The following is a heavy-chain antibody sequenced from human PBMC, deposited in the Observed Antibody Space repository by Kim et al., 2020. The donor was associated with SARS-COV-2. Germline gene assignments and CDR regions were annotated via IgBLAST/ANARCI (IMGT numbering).Heavy chain of an antibody. V-gene: IGHV3-66*01. CDR3: ATTPYSTGWSTLDS. J-gene: IGHJ4*02. CDR2: IYSGGST. CDR1: GFTVSSNY. Sequence: GGSLRLSCAGSGFTVSSNYMSWVRQAPGQGLEWVSCIYSGGSTNYADSEEGRFTISRDSSKNTPHLQMNSMRAEETAVDYCATTPYSTGWSTLDSWGQRALGTVS. D-gene: IGHD6-19*01.